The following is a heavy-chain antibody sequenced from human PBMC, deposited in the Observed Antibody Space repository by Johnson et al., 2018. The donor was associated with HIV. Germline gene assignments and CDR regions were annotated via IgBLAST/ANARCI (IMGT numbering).Heavy chain of an antibody. J-gene: IGHJ3*02. V-gene: IGHV3-33*06. Sequence: QMQLVESGGGVVQPGRSLRLSCAASGFTFSSYGMHWVRQAPGKGLEWVAVIWYDGSNKYYADSVKGRFTISRDNSKNTLYLQMNSLRAEDTAVYYCAKDLVDTAMDDAFDIWGQGTMVTVSS. CDR2: IWYDGSNK. CDR3: AKDLVDTAMDDAFDI. D-gene: IGHD5-18*01. CDR1: GFTFSSYG.